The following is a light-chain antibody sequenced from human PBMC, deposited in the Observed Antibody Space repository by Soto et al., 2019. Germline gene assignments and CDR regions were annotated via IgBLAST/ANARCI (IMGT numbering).Light chain of an antibody. CDR2: TAS. J-gene: IGKJ4*01. V-gene: IGKV1-39*01. CDR1: QSISIY. CDR3: QQTYSGPLT. Sequence: DIQMTQSPSSLSASVGDRVTITCRASQSISIYLNWYQQKPGKAPNVLIYTASSLQSGVPSRFSGIGSGTDFTLSISSLQPEDFATYYCQQTYSGPLTFGGGTKVEIK.